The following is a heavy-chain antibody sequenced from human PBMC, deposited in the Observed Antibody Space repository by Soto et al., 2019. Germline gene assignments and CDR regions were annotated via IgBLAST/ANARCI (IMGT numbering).Heavy chain of an antibody. CDR1: GFSLSTIGVG. CDR2: IYWDEDK. Sequence: QISLRESGPPLVKPTQTLTLTCSFSGFSLSTIGVGVGWIRQPPGKALEWLAVIYWDEDKSYSPSLKSRLTITKGASNNQVVLTVTNMDPVDTATYYCAHMGYTNGYVNDWGQGTLVTVSS. CDR3: AHMGYTNGYVND. V-gene: IGHV2-5*02. D-gene: IGHD2-8*01. J-gene: IGHJ4*02.